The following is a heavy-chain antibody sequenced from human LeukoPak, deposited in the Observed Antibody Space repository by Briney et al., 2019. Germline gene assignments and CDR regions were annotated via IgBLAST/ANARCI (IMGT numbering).Heavy chain of an antibody. CDR2: ISGSGGST. Sequence: PGGSLRLSCAASGFTFSSYAMSWVRQAPGKGREWVSAISGSGGSTYYADSVKGRFTISRDNSKNTLYLQMNSLRAEDTAVYYCAKSPLTTVTTINRDYYFDYWGQGTLVTVSS. CDR1: GFTFSSYA. D-gene: IGHD4-11*01. J-gene: IGHJ4*02. V-gene: IGHV3-23*01. CDR3: AKSPLTTVTTINRDYYFDY.